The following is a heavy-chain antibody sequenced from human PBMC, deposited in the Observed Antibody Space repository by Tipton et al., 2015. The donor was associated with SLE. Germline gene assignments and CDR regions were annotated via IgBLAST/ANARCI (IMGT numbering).Heavy chain of an antibody. V-gene: IGHV3-43*01. D-gene: IGHD3-16*01. CDR3: ARDDLHQGVMDAFDI. CDR2: ISWDGYIS. Sequence: SLRLSCLASGFSLEDYTIHWVRQAPGKGLEWVSLISWDGYISYYGDPVKGRFTISRDNSKKSVYLQMNSLRTEDTAVYHCARDDLHQGVMDAFDIWGQGTMVTVSS. CDR1: GFSLEDYT. J-gene: IGHJ3*02.